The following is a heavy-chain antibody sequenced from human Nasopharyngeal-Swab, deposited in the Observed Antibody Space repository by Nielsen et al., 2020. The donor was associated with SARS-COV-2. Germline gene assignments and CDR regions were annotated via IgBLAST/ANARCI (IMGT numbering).Heavy chain of an antibody. CDR1: GFTFRSYG. Sequence: GGSLRLSCAASGFTFRSYGMHGVRQAPGKGLEWVAVISYDGSNKYYADSVKGRFTISRDNSKNTLYLQMNSLRAEDTAVYYCAKDPEQQLANYFDYWGQGNLVTVSS. CDR3: AKDPEQQLANYFDY. D-gene: IGHD6-13*01. J-gene: IGHJ4*02. V-gene: IGHV3-30*18. CDR2: ISYDGSNK.